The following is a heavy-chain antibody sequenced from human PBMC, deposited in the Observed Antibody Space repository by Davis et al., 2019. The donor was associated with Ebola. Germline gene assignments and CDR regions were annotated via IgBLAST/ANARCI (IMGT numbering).Heavy chain of an antibody. CDR2: IGYDGGDK. CDR3: ARDFESYFDY. J-gene: IGHJ4*02. V-gene: IGHV3-33*01. Sequence: PGGSLRLSCTPSGLTFSSYGMHWVRQAPGKGLEWVAVIGYDGGDKHYADSVKGRFTISRDNSKNTLCLQMNSLGAEDTAVSYCARDFESYFDYWGQGTLVTVSS. CDR1: GLTFSSYG.